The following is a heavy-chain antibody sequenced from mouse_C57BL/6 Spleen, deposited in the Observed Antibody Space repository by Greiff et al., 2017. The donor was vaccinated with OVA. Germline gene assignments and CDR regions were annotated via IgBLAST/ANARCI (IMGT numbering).Heavy chain of an antibody. CDR3: ARGKGLRDAMDD. D-gene: IGHD2-4*01. CDR1: GYTFTSYG. J-gene: IGHJ4*01. Sequence: VQLKESGAELARPGASVKLSCKASGYTFTSYGISWVKQRTGQGLEWIGEIYPRSGNTYYNEKFKGKATLTADKSSSTAYMELRSLTSEDSAVYFCARGKGLRDAMDDWGQGTSVTVSS. CDR2: IYPRSGNT. V-gene: IGHV1-81*01.